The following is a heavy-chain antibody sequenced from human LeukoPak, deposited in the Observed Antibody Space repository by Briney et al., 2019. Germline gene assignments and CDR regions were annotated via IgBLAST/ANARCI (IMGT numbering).Heavy chain of an antibody. D-gene: IGHD2-2*01. Sequence: ASVKVSCKASGYTFTAYYMHWVRQAPGQGLEWMGWSNPNSGGTNYAQTFQGRVTMTRDTSITTAYMELSRLISDDTAVYYCARTPREYQLPSDYWGQGTLVSVSS. V-gene: IGHV1-2*02. CDR3: ARTPREYQLPSDY. J-gene: IGHJ4*02. CDR1: GYTFTAYY. CDR2: SNPNSGGT.